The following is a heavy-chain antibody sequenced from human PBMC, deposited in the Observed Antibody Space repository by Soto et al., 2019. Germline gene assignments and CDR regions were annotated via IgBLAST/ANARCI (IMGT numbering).Heavy chain of an antibody. Sequence: GGSLRLSCAASGFTFSSYRLSWVRQAPGKGLEWVASIKNDGSKKSYADSVKGRFTISRDNAKNTLYLQMNSLRAEDTAVYYCARDQRAVVVLGWFDPWGQGTLVTVSS. CDR1: GFTFSSYR. CDR2: IKNDGSKK. V-gene: IGHV3-7*01. CDR3: ARDQRAVVVLGWFDP. D-gene: IGHD3-22*01. J-gene: IGHJ5*02.